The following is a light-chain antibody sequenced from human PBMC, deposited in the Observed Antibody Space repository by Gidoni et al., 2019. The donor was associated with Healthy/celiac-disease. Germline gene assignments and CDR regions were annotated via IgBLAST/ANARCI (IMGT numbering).Light chain of an antibody. CDR3: QQYDNLLRGT. Sequence: DIQMTQSPSSLSASVGDRVNITCQASQDISNYLNWYQQKPGKAPKLLIYDASNLETGVPSRLSGSGSGTDFTFTISSLQPEDIATYYCQQYDNLLRGTFGQGTRLEIK. CDR2: DAS. V-gene: IGKV1-33*01. J-gene: IGKJ5*01. CDR1: QDISNY.